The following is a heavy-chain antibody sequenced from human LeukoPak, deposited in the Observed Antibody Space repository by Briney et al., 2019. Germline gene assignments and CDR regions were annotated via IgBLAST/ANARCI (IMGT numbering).Heavy chain of an antibody. Sequence: SETLSLTCTVSGGSISSGGYYWSWIRQHPGKGLEWIGYIYYSGSTYYNPSLKSRVTISVDTSKNQFSLKLNSVTAADTAAYHCARDRAGMKWFDPWGQGTLVTVSS. J-gene: IGHJ5*02. CDR1: GGSISSGGYY. D-gene: IGHD6-19*01. CDR3: ARDRAGMKWFDP. V-gene: IGHV4-31*03. CDR2: IYYSGST.